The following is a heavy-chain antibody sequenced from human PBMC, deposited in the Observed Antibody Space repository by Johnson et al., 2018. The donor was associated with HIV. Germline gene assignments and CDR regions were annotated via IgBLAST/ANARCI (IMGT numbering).Heavy chain of an antibody. CDR1: GFTFSNYD. Sequence: VQLVESGGGLIQPGGSLRLSCAASGFTFSNYDMYWVRQATGKGLEWVSGIGTAGDTYYADSLKGRFTISREDAKNSLYLQMNSLRAGDTAVYYCAKDFWPVGARGAFDIWGQGTMVTVSS. CDR2: IGTAGDT. D-gene: IGHD1-26*01. J-gene: IGHJ3*02. CDR3: AKDFWPVGARGAFDI. V-gene: IGHV3-13*01.